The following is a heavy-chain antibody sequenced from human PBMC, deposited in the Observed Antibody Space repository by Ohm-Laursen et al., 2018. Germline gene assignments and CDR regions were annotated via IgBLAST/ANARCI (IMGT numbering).Heavy chain of an antibody. D-gene: IGHD3-9*01. Sequence: SLRLSCTASGFTFSNYWMSWVRQAPGKGLEWVANIKQDGSEKDYVDSVEGRFTISRDNAKNSLFLQMNSLRAEDTALYYCARLSTDYDILTGYGTRPHFDYWGQGTLVTVPS. CDR1: GFTFSNYW. CDR2: IKQDGSEK. V-gene: IGHV3-7*01. J-gene: IGHJ4*02. CDR3: ARLSTDYDILTGYGTRPHFDY.